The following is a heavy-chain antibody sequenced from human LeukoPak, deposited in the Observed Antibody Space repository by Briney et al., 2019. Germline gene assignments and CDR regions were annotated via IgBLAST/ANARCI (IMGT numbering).Heavy chain of an antibody. Sequence: GGSLRLSCAASGFTFSSYAMSWVRQAAGKGLEWVAAISSSGDSTYYADSVQGRFAISRDNSKNTLFLQLNSLRAEGTAVYYCAKGRTRWVKEEYDYWGQGTLVTVSS. CDR3: AKGRTRWVKEEYDY. D-gene: IGHD4-23*01. CDR1: GFTFSSYA. J-gene: IGHJ4*02. V-gene: IGHV3-23*01. CDR2: ISSSGDST.